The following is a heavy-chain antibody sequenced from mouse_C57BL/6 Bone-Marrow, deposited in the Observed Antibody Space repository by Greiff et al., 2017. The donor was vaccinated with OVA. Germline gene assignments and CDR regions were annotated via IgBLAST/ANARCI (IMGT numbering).Heavy chain of an antibody. V-gene: IGHV1-64*01. CDR3: ARGVTTEVANLYYAMDD. Sequence: QVQLQQPGAELVKPGASVKLSCKASGYTFTSYWMHWVKQRPGQGLEWIGLIPPNSGSTNYNEKFKSKATLTVDNSSSTAYMQLSSLTSEDSAVYYCARGVTTEVANLYYAMDDWGQGTSVTVSS. CDR2: IPPNSGST. J-gene: IGHJ4*01. D-gene: IGHD1-1*01. CDR1: GYTFTSYW.